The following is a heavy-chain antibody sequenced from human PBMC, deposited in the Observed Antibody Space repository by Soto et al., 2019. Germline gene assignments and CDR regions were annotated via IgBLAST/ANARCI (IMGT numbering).Heavy chain of an antibody. V-gene: IGHV1-8*01. CDR2: MQPSTGRT. CDR3: ARGVSAGVDY. J-gene: IGHJ4*02. D-gene: IGHD1-26*01. Sequence: QVQLVQSVAEVREPGASVKVSCKAAGYSFTSLGINWVRQTAGQGLEWMGWMQPSTGRTGYAQKFQGRVTMTRDTSINTAYMELTTLTSDDTAFYYCARGVSAGVDYWGQGTLVTVSS. CDR1: GYSFTSLG.